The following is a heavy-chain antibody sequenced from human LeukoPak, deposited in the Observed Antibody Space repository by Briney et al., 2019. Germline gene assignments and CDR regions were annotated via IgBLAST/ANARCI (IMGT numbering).Heavy chain of an antibody. J-gene: IGHJ4*02. Sequence: GGSLRLSCAASGFTFSSYSMNWVRQAPGKGLEWVSSISGSSSYIYYANSVKGRFTISRDNSKNTLSLQLNSLRAEDTAVYYCAKGTSSSCYSAPNYWGQGTLVTVSS. V-gene: IGHV3-21*04. CDR2: ISGSSSYI. CDR1: GFTFSSYS. D-gene: IGHD2-15*01. CDR3: AKGTSSSCYSAPNY.